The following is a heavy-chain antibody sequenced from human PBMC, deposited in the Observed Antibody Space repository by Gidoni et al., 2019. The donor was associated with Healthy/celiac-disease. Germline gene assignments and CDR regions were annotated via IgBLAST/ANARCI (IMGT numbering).Heavy chain of an antibody. CDR2: IIPIFGTA. V-gene: IGHV1-69*01. CDR3: ARENCGGDCYPTNPYGMDV. Sequence: QVQLVQSGAEVKKPGSSVKVSCKASGGTFSSYAISWVRQAPGQGLEWMGGIIPIFGTANYAQKFQGRVTITADESTSTAYMELSSLRSEDTAVYYCARENCGGDCYPTNPYGMDVWGQGTTVTVSS. D-gene: IGHD2-21*02. CDR1: GGTFSSYA. J-gene: IGHJ6*02.